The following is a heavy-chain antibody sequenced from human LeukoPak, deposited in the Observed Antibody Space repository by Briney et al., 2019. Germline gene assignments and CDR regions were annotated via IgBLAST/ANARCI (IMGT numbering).Heavy chain of an antibody. Sequence: GGSLRLSCAASGFTFSSYAMSWVRQAPGKGLEWVSAISGSGGSTYYADSVKGRFTISRDNSKNTLYLQMNSLRAEDTAVYYCAREGRYFDWLLDAFDIWGQGQMVTVSS. J-gene: IGHJ3*02. CDR2: ISGSGGST. CDR3: AREGRYFDWLLDAFDI. D-gene: IGHD3-9*01. CDR1: GFTFSSYA. V-gene: IGHV3-23*01.